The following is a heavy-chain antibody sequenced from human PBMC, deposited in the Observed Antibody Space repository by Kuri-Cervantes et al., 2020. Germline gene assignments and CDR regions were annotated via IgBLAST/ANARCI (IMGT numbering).Heavy chain of an antibody. J-gene: IGHJ4*02. CDR2: IKQDGNEK. V-gene: IGHV3-7*01. D-gene: IGHD4-23*01. CDR3: ARDPLELFGGNSEAHFDY. Sequence: GESLKISCAASGFTFSSYWMHWVRQAPGKGLEWVANIKQDGNEKYYVDSVKGRFTISRDNAKNSLYLQMNSLRAEDTAVYYCARDPLELFGGNSEAHFDYWGQGTLVTVSS. CDR1: GFTFSSYW.